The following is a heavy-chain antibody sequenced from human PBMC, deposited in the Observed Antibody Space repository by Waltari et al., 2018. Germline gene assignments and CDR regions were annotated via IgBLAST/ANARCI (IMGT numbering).Heavy chain of an antibody. CDR3: ASPGGIAVALSYFDY. Sequence: QVQLVQSGAEVKKPGSSVKVSCKASGGTFSSYAISCVRQAPGQGLEWMGGIIPIFGTANYAQKFQGRVTITADKSTSTAYMELSSLRSEDTAVYYCASPGGIAVALSYFDYWGRGTLVTVSS. J-gene: IGHJ4*02. CDR1: GGTFSSYA. D-gene: IGHD6-19*01. V-gene: IGHV1-69*14. CDR2: IIPIFGTA.